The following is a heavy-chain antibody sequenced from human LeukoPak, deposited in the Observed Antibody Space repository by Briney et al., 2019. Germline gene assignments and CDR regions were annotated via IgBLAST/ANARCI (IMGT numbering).Heavy chain of an antibody. CDR1: GGSISSSSYY. Sequence: SETLSLTCTVSGGSISSSSYYWSWIRQPPGKGLEWIGYIYYSGSTNYNPSLKSRVTISVGTSKNQFSLKLSSVTAADTAVYYCASLGRANRGIGYYDGFDYWGQGTLVTVSS. V-gene: IGHV4-61*01. CDR3: ASLGRANRGIGYYDGFDY. J-gene: IGHJ4*02. D-gene: IGHD3-22*01. CDR2: IYYSGST.